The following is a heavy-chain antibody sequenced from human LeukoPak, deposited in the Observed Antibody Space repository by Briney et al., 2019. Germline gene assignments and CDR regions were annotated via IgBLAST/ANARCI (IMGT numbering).Heavy chain of an antibody. D-gene: IGHD4-17*01. V-gene: IGHV3-30*02. J-gene: IGHJ4*02. CDR1: GFIFDTHD. Sequence: GGSLRLSCGASGFIFDTHDMHWVRQAPGKGLEWVAFIRYDGSNKYYADSVKGRFTISRDNSKNTLYLQMNSLRAEDTAVYYCAKGSIGRFNYFDYWGQGTLVTVSS. CDR3: AKGSIGRFNYFDY. CDR2: IRYDGSNK.